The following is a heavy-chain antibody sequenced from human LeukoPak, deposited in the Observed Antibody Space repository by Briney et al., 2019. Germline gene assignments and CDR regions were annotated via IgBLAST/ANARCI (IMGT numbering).Heavy chain of an antibody. CDR2: IYSGGST. D-gene: IGHD2-15*01. J-gene: IGHJ4*02. Sequence: TGGSLRLSCAASGFTVSSNYMSWVRQAPGKGLEWVSVIYSGGSTYYADSVKGRFTISRDNSKNTLYLQMNSLRAEDTAVYYCARGYRSGGSCSGGFDYWGQGTRVTVSS. CDR3: ARGYRSGGSCSGGFDY. CDR1: GFTVSSNY. V-gene: IGHV3-66*01.